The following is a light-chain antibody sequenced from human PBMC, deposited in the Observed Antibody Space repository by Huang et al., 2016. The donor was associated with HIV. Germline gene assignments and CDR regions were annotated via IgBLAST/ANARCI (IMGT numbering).Light chain of an antibody. J-gene: IGKJ2*01. Sequence: EIVMTQSPATLSVSPGERATLSCRASQSVSSNLAWYQQKPGQAPRLLIYGASTRATGIPARFSGSGSGTEFTLTISSLQSEDFAVYYCHRYNNWPLYMYTFGQGTKLEIK. CDR1: QSVSSN. V-gene: IGKV3-15*01. CDR2: GAS. CDR3: HRYNNWPLYMYT.